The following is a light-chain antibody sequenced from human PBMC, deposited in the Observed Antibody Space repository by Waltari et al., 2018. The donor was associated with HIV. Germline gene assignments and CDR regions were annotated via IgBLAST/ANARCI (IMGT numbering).Light chain of an antibody. Sequence: DIQLNQSHSFLSASGGDRVTITCRASLAISSNLAWYQQQPGQAPTLLIYAASSLPSGVPSRFSGSGSGTEFTLTMRSLQPEDFATYYCQHLNIYPPCTFGPRTTVD. CDR2: AAS. CDR3: QHLNIYPPCT. CDR1: LAISSN. V-gene: IGKV1-9*01. J-gene: IGKJ3*01.